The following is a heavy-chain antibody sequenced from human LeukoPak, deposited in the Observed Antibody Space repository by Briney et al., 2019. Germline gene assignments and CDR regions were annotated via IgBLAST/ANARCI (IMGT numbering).Heavy chain of an antibody. V-gene: IGHV6-1*01. J-gene: IGHJ6*03. CDR2: TYYRSKWYN. D-gene: IGHD1-1*01. Sequence: SQTLSLTCAISGDSVSRNTAGWNWIRQSPPRGLEWLGRTYYRSKWYNDFAPSVRNRITINPDTSKNQFSLKLSSVTAADTAVYYCARCPKRGTYYYYYYMDVWGKGTTVTISS. CDR3: ARCPKRGTYYYYYYMDV. CDR1: GDSVSRNTAG.